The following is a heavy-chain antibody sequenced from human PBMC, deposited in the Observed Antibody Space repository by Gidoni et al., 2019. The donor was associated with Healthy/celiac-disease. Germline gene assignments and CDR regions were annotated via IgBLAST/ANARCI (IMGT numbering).Heavy chain of an antibody. CDR2: IIPILGIA. V-gene: IGHV1-69*02. CDR1: GGTFSSYT. Sequence: QVQLVQSGAAVKKPGSSVTVSCKASGGTFSSYTISWVRQAPGQGLEWMGRIIPILGIANYAQKFQGRVTITADKSTSTAYMELSSLRAEDTAVYYCASSLEDIVVVVAAKGRAFDIWGQGTMVTVSS. D-gene: IGHD2-15*01. J-gene: IGHJ3*02. CDR3: ASSLEDIVVVVAAKGRAFDI.